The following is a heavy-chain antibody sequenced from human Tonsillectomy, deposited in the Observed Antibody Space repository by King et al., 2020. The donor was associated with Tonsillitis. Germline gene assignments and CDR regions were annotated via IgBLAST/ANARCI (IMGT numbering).Heavy chain of an antibody. V-gene: IGHV3-7*01. Sequence: VQLVESGGGLVQPGGSLRLSCAAPGFTFGYFWMSWVRQAPAQGLGWMGDVIHVGSNNYTPSLKSRVTISLDTSKNPFSLNLTSVTAADTAVYYCARGSLWVVVPGAQMDVWGKGTTVTVSS. J-gene: IGHJ6*04. D-gene: IGHD2-2*01. CDR2: VIHVGSNN. CDR1: GFTFGYFW. CDR3: ARGSLWVVVPGAQMDV.